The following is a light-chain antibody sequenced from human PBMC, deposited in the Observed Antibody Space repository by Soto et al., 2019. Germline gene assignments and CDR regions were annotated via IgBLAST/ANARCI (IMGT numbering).Light chain of an antibody. Sequence: ENVLTQSPGTLSLSPGERATLSCRASQSVRSSYLAWYQQRPVHAPRLLIYGASTRATDIPDRFSGSGSGTDFTLTISSLEPEDFAMFYCQQYGSSPYTFGQGTKLEI. CDR1: QSVRSSY. CDR3: QQYGSSPYT. CDR2: GAS. J-gene: IGKJ2*01. V-gene: IGKV3-20*01.